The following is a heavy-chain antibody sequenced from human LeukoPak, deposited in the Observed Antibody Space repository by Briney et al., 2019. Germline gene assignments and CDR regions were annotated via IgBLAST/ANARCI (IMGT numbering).Heavy chain of an antibody. D-gene: IGHD4-17*01. CDR3: AREGHDYGDGLDY. V-gene: IGHV4-59*01. Sequence: SETLSLTCTVSGGSISSYYWSWIRQPPGKGLEWIGYIYYSGSTNYNPSLKSRVTISVDTSKNQFSLKLSSVTAADTAVYYCAREGHDYGDGLDYWGQGTLVTVSS. J-gene: IGHJ4*02. CDR2: IYYSGST. CDR1: GGSISSYY.